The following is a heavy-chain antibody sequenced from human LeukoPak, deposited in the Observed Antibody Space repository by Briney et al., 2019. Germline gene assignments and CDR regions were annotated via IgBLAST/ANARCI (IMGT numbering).Heavy chain of an antibody. CDR1: GFAFNTYS. CDR3: ARVVWGQLTYYFDY. D-gene: IGHD3-16*01. V-gene: IGHV3-30*04. J-gene: IGHJ4*02. Sequence: PGGSLRLSCAASGFAFNTYSMHWVRQAPGKGLEWVSLISYDGSNKFYADSVKGRFTISRDNSKNTLYLQMNSLRAEDTAVYYCARVVWGQLTYYFDYWGQGTLVTVSS. CDR2: ISYDGSNK.